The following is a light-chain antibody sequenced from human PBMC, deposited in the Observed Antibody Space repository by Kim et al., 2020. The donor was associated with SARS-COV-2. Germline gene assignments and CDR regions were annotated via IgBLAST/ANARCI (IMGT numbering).Light chain of an antibody. V-gene: IGKV4-1*01. Sequence: ATINCQSSQSVLYSSNNKNYLAWYQQKPGQPPKLLIYWASTRESGVPDRFSGSGSGTDFTLTISSLQAEDVAVYYCQQYYSTPFTFGPGTKVDIK. CDR3: QQYYSTPFT. J-gene: IGKJ3*01. CDR2: WAS. CDR1: QSVLYSSNNKNY.